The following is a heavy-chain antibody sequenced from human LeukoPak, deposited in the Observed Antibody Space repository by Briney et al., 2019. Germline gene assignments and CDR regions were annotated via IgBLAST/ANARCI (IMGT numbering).Heavy chain of an antibody. CDR2: ISSSSSYI. Sequence: PGGSLRLSCAASGFTFSSYSMSWVRQAPGKGLEWVSSISSSSSYIYYADSVKGRFTISRDNAKNSLYLQMNSLRAEDTAVYYCAKGAYSGSYYDYWGQGTLVTVSS. CDR3: AKGAYSGSYYDY. V-gene: IGHV3-21*01. D-gene: IGHD1-26*01. J-gene: IGHJ4*02. CDR1: GFTFSSYS.